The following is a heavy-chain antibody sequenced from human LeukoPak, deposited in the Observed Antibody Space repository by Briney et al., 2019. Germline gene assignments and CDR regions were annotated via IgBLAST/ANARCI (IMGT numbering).Heavy chain of an antibody. J-gene: IGHJ4*02. Sequence: GGSLRLSCVASGFTFSSYSMNWVRQAPGKGLEWVSYISSSSSTIYYADSVKGRFTISRDNAKNSLYLQMNSLRAEDTAVYYCARGGAVAGYDYWGQGTLVTVSS. CDR1: GFTFSSYS. CDR3: ARGGAVAGYDY. V-gene: IGHV3-48*01. D-gene: IGHD6-19*01. CDR2: ISSSSSTI.